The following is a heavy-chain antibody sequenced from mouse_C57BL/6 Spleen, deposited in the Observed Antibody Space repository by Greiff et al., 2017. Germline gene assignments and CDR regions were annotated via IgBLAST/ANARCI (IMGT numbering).Heavy chain of an antibody. CDR3: ARGGYYGSRGYFDV. D-gene: IGHD1-1*01. CDR2: INYDGSST. Sequence: EVQVVESEGGLVQPGSSMKLSCTASGFTFSDYYMAWVRQVPEKGLEWVANINYDGSSTYYLDSLKSRFIISRDNAKNILYLQMSSLKSEDTATYYCARGGYYGSRGYFDVWGTGTTVTVSS. CDR1: GFTFSDYY. V-gene: IGHV5-16*01. J-gene: IGHJ1*03.